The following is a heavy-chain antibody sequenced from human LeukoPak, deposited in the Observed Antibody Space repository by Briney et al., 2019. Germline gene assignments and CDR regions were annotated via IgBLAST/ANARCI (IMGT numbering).Heavy chain of an antibody. CDR3: ASTYGSGSYSTPVFDY. J-gene: IGHJ4*02. Sequence: SETLSLTCTVSGGSISSYYWSWIRQPPGKGLEWIGYIYYSGSTNYNPSLKSRVTISVDTSKNQFSLKLSSVTAAETAVYYCASTYGSGSYSTPVFDYWGQGTLVTVSS. V-gene: IGHV4-59*08. D-gene: IGHD3-10*01. CDR2: IYYSGST. CDR1: GGSISSYY.